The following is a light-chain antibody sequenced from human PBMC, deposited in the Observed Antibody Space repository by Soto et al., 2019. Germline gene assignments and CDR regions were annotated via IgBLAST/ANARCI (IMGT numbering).Light chain of an antibody. CDR2: KAS. CDR1: QSISTW. V-gene: IGKV1-5*03. J-gene: IGKJ5*01. CDR3: QQLFDSPIT. Sequence: DIHMSQTQSCLSASLGDRVTITCRASQSISTWLAWFQQKPGKAPKLLIYKASTLKSGVPSRFSGSGSGTEFTLTISSLQPDDFATYYCQQLFDSPITFGQGTRLEI.